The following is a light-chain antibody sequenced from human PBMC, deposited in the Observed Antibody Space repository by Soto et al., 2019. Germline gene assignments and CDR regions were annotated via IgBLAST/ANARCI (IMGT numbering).Light chain of an antibody. CDR1: QSVSSN. CDR3: QQYNSRPTYT. V-gene: IGKV3-15*01. CDR2: GAS. Sequence: EIVMTQSPATLPVSPGGRVTLSCRASQSVSSNLAWYQHKPGQAPRLLIYGASTRATGIPARFSGSGSETEFTLTISSLQSEDFAVYYCQQYNSRPTYTFGQGTKLEIK. J-gene: IGKJ2*01.